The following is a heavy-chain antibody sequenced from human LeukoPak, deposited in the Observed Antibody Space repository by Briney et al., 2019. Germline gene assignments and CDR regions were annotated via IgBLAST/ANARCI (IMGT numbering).Heavy chain of an antibody. J-gene: IGHJ4*02. CDR2: ISSSGSTI. CDR1: GFTFSDYY. D-gene: IGHD4-23*01. V-gene: IGHV3-11*04. Sequence: GGSLRLSCAASGFTFSDYYMSWIRQAPGKGLEWVSYISSSGSTIYYADSVKGRFTISRDNAKDSLYLQMNSLRAEDTAVYYCARAPYGGKAIGPYDYWGQGTLVTVSS. CDR3: ARAPYGGKAIGPYDY.